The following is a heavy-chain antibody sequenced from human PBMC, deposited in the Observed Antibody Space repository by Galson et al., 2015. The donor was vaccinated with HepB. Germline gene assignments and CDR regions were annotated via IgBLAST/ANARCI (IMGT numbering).Heavy chain of an antibody. CDR1: GFTFSSQA. V-gene: IGHV3-30-3*01. CDR2: ISSAGSNK. Sequence: SLRLSCAASGFTFSSQAIHWVRQAPGKGLEWVAVISSAGSNKYYADSVKGRFTISRDNSKNTLYLQMNSLRPEDTAVYSCARESFGVVNLGYWGQGTLVTVSS. J-gene: IGHJ4*02. D-gene: IGHD3-3*01. CDR3: ARESFGVVNLGY.